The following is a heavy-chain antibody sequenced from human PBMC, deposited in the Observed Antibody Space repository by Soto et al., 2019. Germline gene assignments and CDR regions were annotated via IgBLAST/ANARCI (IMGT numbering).Heavy chain of an antibody. Sequence: EVQLLESGGGLVQPGGSLRLSCAASGFTFSSFAMSWVRQAPGKGLEWVSAISGSGGSTYYADSVKGRFTISRDNSKNTLYLQMNSLRAEDTAVYYCAKDQYDYVWGSYQYWGQGTLVTVSS. CDR1: GFTFSSFA. V-gene: IGHV3-23*01. J-gene: IGHJ4*02. CDR3: AKDQYDYVWGSYQY. D-gene: IGHD3-16*02. CDR2: ISGSGGST.